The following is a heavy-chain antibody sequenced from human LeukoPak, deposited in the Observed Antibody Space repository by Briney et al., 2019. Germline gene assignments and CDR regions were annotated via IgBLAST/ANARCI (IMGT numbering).Heavy chain of an antibody. CDR3: ARVEYSGNGNLY. CDR2: INRDGSGK. D-gene: IGHD1-26*01. V-gene: IGHV3-7*03. J-gene: IGHJ4*02. Sequence: PGGSLRLSCAGSGLTFINYWMTWVRQVPGKGLEWVANINRDGSGKYYLPSVRGRFTIPKDDAKDSLYLQMDSLRPEDTAIYYCARVEYSGNGNLYWGQGTLVTVSS. CDR1: GLTFINYW.